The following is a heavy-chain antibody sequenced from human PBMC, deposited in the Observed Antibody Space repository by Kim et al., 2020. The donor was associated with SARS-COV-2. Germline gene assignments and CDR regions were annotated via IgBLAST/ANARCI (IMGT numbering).Heavy chain of an antibody. Sequence: GKGLDWMWSIYYSGSAYYNPSLKSRVTISVDTSKNQFSLKLSSVTAADTAVYYCARHSRIVVVPAAILAWGQGTLVTVSA. CDR2: IYYSGSA. CDR3: ARHSRIVVVPAAILA. V-gene: IGHV4-39*01. J-gene: IGHJ4*02. D-gene: IGHD2-2*01.